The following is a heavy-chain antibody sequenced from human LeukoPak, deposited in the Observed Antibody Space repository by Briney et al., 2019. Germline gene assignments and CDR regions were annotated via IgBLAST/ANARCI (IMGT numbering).Heavy chain of an antibody. CDR3: ARDNLGLWFGELLPAYYYGMDV. D-gene: IGHD3-10*01. Sequence: PGGSLRLSCTASGFTFSSYWMTWVRQAPGKGLEWVANIKQDGSEKYYVDSVKGRFTISRGNAKNSLYLQMNSLRAEDTAVYYCARDNLGLWFGELLPAYYYGMDVWGQGTTVTVSS. V-gene: IGHV3-7*01. CDR2: IKQDGSEK. J-gene: IGHJ6*02. CDR1: GFTFSSYW.